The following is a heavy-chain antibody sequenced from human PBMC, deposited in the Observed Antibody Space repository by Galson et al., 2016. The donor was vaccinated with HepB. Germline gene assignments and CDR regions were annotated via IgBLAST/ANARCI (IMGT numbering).Heavy chain of an antibody. Sequence: SLRLSCATSGFNFYDYAMSWFRQAPGKGPEWIGFIKSKAKGGQTEYAPSLRGRFTIPRDDSARIAYLQMNSLRTEDTAIYFCSLGGAAAVWGQGTLVSVSS. V-gene: IGHV3-49*03. D-gene: IGHD2-2*01. CDR1: GFNFYDYA. CDR2: IKSKAKGGQT. CDR3: SLGGAAAV. J-gene: IGHJ1*01.